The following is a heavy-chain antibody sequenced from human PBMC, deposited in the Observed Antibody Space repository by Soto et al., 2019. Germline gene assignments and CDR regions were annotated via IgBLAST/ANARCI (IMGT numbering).Heavy chain of an antibody. CDR2: GSYSGTT. J-gene: IGHJ4*02. D-gene: IGHD4-17*01. V-gene: IGHV4-61*01. CDR3: ARGATVTQYDY. CDR1: GVSVNSGSFY. Sequence: QVQLQESGPGLVKPSETLSLTCTVSGVSVNSGSFYWAWIRQPPGKGLEWIGFGSYSGTTNYKPSLKSRVTISVDTSRSQSSLKVTSLTAADTAVSDCARGATVTQYDYWGQGTLVTVSS.